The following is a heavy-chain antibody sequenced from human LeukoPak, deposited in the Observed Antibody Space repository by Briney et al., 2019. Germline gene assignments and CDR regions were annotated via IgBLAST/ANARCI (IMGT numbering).Heavy chain of an antibody. CDR3: AKGRTAGYDGLVDY. Sequence: GGSLRLSCAASGFTFSNYWMIWVRQAPGKGLEWVAVISYDGSNKYYTDSVKGRFTISRDNSKSTLYLQMNSLRAEDTAVYYCAKGRTAGYDGLVDYWGQGTLVTVSS. CDR1: GFTFSNYW. CDR2: ISYDGSNK. J-gene: IGHJ4*02. D-gene: IGHD3-22*01. V-gene: IGHV3-30*18.